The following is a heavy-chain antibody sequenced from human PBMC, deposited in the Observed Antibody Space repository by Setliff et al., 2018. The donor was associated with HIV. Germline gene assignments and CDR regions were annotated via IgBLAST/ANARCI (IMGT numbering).Heavy chain of an antibody. V-gene: IGHV4-34*01. D-gene: IGHD3-22*01. Sequence: SETLSLTCNVYGGSFSDDSWNWIRQPPGKGLEWVGEINHSGSTYYNPSLKSRVTISVDTSKNQFSLKLSSVTAADTAVYYCARHGGSGYYPYYYYYYMDVWGTGTTVTVSS. CDR2: INHSGST. J-gene: IGHJ6*03. CDR1: GGSFSDDS. CDR3: ARHGGSGYYPYYYYYYMDV.